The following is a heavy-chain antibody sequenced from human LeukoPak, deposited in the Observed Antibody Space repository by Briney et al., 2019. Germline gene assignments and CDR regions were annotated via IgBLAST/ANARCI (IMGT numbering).Heavy chain of an antibody. J-gene: IGHJ4*02. CDR3: AKPLRRSIAARPDPSFDY. CDR2: IRYDGSNK. CDR1: GFTFSSCG. Sequence: GGSLRLSCAASGFTFSSCGMHWVRQAPGKGLEWVAFIRYDGSNKYYAGSVKGRFTISRDNSKNTLYLQMNSLRAEDTAVYYCAKPLRRSIAARPDPSFDYWGQGTLVTVSS. D-gene: IGHD6-6*01. V-gene: IGHV3-30*02.